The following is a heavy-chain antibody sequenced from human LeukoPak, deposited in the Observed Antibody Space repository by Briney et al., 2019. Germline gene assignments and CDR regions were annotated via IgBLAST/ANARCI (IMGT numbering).Heavy chain of an antibody. Sequence: GGSLRLSCAASGFTFYNYAMSWVRQAPGKGLEWVSTISGSGGDTYYADFVKGRFTISRDNSKNTLYLQMNSLRAEDTAVYYCAKEHQLTGFGDFWGPGTLVTVSS. J-gene: IGHJ4*02. CDR2: ISGSGGDT. CDR3: AKEHQLTGFGDF. D-gene: IGHD3-9*01. CDR1: GFTFYNYA. V-gene: IGHV3-23*01.